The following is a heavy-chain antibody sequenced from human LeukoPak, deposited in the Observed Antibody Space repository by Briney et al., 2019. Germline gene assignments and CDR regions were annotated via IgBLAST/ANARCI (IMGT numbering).Heavy chain of an antibody. Sequence: GGSLRLSCVASGFTFSSYSLNWVRQAPGKGLEWVTFIRYDGSNKYYADSVKGRFIISRDNSKNTLYLQMNSLRAEDTAVYYCAKDTVKVTTIRRVPHYMDVWGKGTTVTISS. CDR2: IRYDGSNK. V-gene: IGHV3-30*02. CDR3: AKDTVKVTTIRRVPHYMDV. D-gene: IGHD5-12*01. J-gene: IGHJ6*03. CDR1: GFTFSSYS.